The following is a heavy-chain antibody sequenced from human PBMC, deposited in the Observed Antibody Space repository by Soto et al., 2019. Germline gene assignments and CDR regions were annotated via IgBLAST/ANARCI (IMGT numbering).Heavy chain of an antibody. CDR3: ARDTRLADYFDY. CDR1: GFTFSTYS. J-gene: IGHJ4*02. V-gene: IGHV3-48*02. D-gene: IGHD6-19*01. CDR2: ISGSSSTI. Sequence: GFLGLSCAASGFTFSTYSINWVRQAPGKGLEWVAYISGSSSTIYYTSSVKGRFTISRDNANNSLYLQMNSLRDDDTAFYYCARDTRLADYFDYWRPGTLVTVSS.